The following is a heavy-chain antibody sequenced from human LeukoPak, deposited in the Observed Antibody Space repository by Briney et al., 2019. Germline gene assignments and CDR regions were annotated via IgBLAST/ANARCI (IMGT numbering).Heavy chain of an antibody. J-gene: IGHJ3*01. V-gene: IGHV3-30*18. CDR3: VKDGTQWNGRYCWDGFDV. D-gene: IGHD1-26*01. CDR2: ISTDGSYT. Sequence: PGGSLRLSCAASGLTFRSYGMHWIRQAPGKGLEWVAVISTDGSYTHYADSVKGRFTISRDNSNNVLHLQMNSLRSEDTAVYYCVKDGTQWNGRYCWDGFDVWGQGTMVTVSS. CDR1: GLTFRSYG.